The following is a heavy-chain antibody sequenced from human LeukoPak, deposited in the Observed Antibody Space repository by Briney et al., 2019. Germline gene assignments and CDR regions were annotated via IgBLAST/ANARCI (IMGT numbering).Heavy chain of an antibody. CDR1: GFTFNNYA. J-gene: IGHJ4*02. CDR3: GRDWKLDY. V-gene: IGHV3-23*01. Sequence: GGSLRPSCAASGFTFNNYAMSWVRQAPGKGLDWVSAISDNGGDAKYADSVKGRFTISRDNSRNRLYLQMDSLRVEDTAIYYCGRDWKLDYWGQGILVTVSS. D-gene: IGHD1-1*01. CDR2: ISDNGGDA.